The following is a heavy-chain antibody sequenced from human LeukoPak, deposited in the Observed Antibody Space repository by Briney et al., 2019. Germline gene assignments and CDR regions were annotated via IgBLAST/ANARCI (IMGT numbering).Heavy chain of an antibody. CDR2: IYPGDSDT. J-gene: IGHJ4*02. Sequence: GESLKSSCKGSGYSFTSYWIGWGRQMPAKKLEWMGIIYPGDSDTRYSPSFQGHVTISADKSIITPYLQWSSLKASDTAMYYCARVQWELLDYFDYWGQGTLVTVSS. D-gene: IGHD1-26*01. CDR1: GYSFTSYW. V-gene: IGHV5-51*01. CDR3: ARVQWELLDYFDY.